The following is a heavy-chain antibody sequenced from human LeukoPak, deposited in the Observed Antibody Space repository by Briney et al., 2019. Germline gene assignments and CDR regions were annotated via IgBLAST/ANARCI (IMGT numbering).Heavy chain of an antibody. CDR3: ARLPKYCSSTSCPRKYYYYMDV. V-gene: IGHV5-51*01. CDR1: GYSFTSYW. Sequence: GESLKISCKGSGYSFTSYWIGWVRQMPGKGLEWMGIIYPSDSETRYSPSFQGQVTISADKSISTAYLQWSSLKASDTAMYYCARLPKYCSSTSCPRKYYYYMDVWGKGTTVTVSS. J-gene: IGHJ6*03. CDR2: IYPSDSET. D-gene: IGHD2-2*01.